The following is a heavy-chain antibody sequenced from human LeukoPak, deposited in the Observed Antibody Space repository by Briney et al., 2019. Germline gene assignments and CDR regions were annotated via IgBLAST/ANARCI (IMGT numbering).Heavy chain of an antibody. CDR2: IYYSGST. D-gene: IGHD6-6*01. CDR1: GGSISSSSYY. J-gene: IGHJ4*02. Sequence: KPSETLSLTCTVSGGSISSSSYYWGWIRQPPGKGLEWIGSIYYSGSTYYNPSLKSRVTISVDTSKNQFSLKLSSVTAADTAVYYCARLYSSSSAYLYYFDYWGQGTLVTVSS. V-gene: IGHV4-39*01. CDR3: ARLYSSSSAYLYYFDY.